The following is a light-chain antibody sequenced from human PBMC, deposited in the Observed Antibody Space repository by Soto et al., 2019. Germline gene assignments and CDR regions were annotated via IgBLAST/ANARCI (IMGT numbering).Light chain of an antibody. V-gene: IGKV1-12*01. J-gene: IGKJ1*01. CDR1: QDISTW. CDR2: SAS. CDR3: QQANSFPWT. Sequence: DIQMTQSPSSVSASVGDRVTITCRASQDISTWLAWYQQKPGKAPKLLIYSASSLQTGVPSTFSGRGSGTDVTLTISSLQPGDFATYYCQQANSFPWTFGQGTKVEIK.